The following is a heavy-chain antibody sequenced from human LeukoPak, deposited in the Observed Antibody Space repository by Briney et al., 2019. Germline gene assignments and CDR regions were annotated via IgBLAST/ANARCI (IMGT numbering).Heavy chain of an antibody. CDR1: GYTFTSYY. V-gene: IGHV1-46*01. Sequence: ASVTVSCKASGYTFTSYYMHWVRQAPGQGLEWMGIINPSGGSTSYAQKFQGRVTMTRDMSTSTVYMELSSLRSEDTAVYYCARDGSTTGIFSYYYYMDGWGKGTTVTVSS. CDR3: ARDGSTTGIFSYYYYMDG. J-gene: IGHJ6*03. CDR2: INPSGGST. D-gene: IGHD1-1*01.